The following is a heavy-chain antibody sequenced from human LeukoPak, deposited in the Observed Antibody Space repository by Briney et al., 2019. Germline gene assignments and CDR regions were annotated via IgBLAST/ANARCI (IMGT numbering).Heavy chain of an antibody. J-gene: IGHJ4*02. Sequence: GGSLRLSCAASGFTFSSYTMNWVRQAPGKGLEWVSYISSSSDTIYYADSVKGRFTISRDNSKNTLYLQMNSLRAEDTAVYYCAKDSGGRSSSDYWGQGTLVTVSS. CDR2: ISSSSDTI. CDR1: GFTFSSYT. D-gene: IGHD6-13*01. CDR3: AKDSGGRSSSDY. V-gene: IGHV3-48*01.